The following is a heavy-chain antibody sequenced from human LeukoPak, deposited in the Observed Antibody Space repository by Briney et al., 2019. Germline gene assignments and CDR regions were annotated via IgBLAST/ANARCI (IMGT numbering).Heavy chain of an antibody. V-gene: IGHV4-4*02. D-gene: IGHD3-10*01. CDR1: GGSISSSNW. CDR2: IYHSGST. Sequence: KSSGTLSLTCAVSGGSISSSNWWSWVRPPPGKGLEWIGEIYHSGSTNYNPSLKSRVTISVDKSKNQFSLKLSSVTAADTAVYYCARGSGTTYYYYYYMDVWGKGTTVTVSS. CDR3: ARGSGTTYYYYYYMDV. J-gene: IGHJ6*03.